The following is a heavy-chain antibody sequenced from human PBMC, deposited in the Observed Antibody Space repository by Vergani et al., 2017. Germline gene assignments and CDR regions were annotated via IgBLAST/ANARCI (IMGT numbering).Heavy chain of an antibody. CDR1: DYTFTNYG. D-gene: IGHD6-19*01. CDR3: ARARAGRQWLAASGFNS. J-gene: IGHJ4*02. V-gene: IGHV1-18*01. Sequence: QVQLVQSGAEVKKPGASVRVSCKASDYTFTNYGISWVRQAPGQGLEWMGWISAYNGDTNYAQKLHGRVTMTTDASTSTAYMELRSLRSDDTAVYYCARARAGRQWLAASGFNSWGQETLVTISS. CDR2: ISAYNGDT.